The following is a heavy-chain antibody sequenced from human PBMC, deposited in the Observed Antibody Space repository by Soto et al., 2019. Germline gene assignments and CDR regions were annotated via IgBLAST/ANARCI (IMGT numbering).Heavy chain of an antibody. D-gene: IGHD3-3*02. Sequence: QVQLVESGGGVVQPGRSLRLSCVASGFMFRNYGMHWIRQAPGKGLEWLAVISYDGSDDFYADSVKGRFTISRDNSKNTLYLQMNSLRAEDTAVYYCAKDPVEMGAVTIYYFDYWGHGTLVTVSS. V-gene: IGHV3-30*18. J-gene: IGHJ4*01. CDR3: AKDPVEMGAVTIYYFDY. CDR2: ISYDGSDD. CDR1: GFMFRNYG.